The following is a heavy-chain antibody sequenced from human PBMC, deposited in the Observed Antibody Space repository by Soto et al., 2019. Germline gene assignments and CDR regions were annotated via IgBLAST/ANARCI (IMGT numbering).Heavy chain of an antibody. CDR3: AGGYYQSGYSSRRVFDY. CDR2: IYYSGST. J-gene: IGHJ4*02. D-gene: IGHD6-13*01. V-gene: IGHV4-31*03. Sequence: QVQLQESGPGLVKPSQTLSLTCTVSGGSISSGGYCWNWIRQHPGKCLEWIGYIYYSGSTYYNPSLRSRVTISAATSENRSSLKLISVTAADKDVYFCAGGYYQSGYSSRRVFDYWGQGTLVNVSS. CDR1: GGSISSGGYC.